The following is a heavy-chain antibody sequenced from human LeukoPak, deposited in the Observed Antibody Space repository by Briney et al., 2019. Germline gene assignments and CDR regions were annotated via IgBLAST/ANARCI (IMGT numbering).Heavy chain of an antibody. D-gene: IGHD5-12*01. CDR2: INHSGST. CDR1: GGSFSGYY. Sequence: SETLSLTCAVYGGSFSGYYWSWIRQPPGKGLEWIGEINHSGSTNYNPSLKSRVTISVDTSKNQFSLKLSSVTAADTAVYYCARGDGYNYDYWGQGTLVTVSS. CDR3: ARGDGYNYDY. V-gene: IGHV4-34*01. J-gene: IGHJ4*02.